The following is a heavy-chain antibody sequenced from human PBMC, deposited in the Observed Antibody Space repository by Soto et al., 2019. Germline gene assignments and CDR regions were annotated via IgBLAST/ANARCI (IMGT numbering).Heavy chain of an antibody. J-gene: IGHJ4*02. CDR3: ARDPLYSSGRPGFDY. D-gene: IGHD6-19*01. CDR1: GFTFSSYW. CDR2: INSDGSST. V-gene: IGHV3-74*01. Sequence: QPGGSLRLSCAASGFTFSSYWMHWVRQAPGKGLVWVSRINSDGSSTSYADSVKGRFTISRDNAKNTLYLQMNSLRAEDTAVYYCARDPLYSSGRPGFDYWGQGTLVTVSS.